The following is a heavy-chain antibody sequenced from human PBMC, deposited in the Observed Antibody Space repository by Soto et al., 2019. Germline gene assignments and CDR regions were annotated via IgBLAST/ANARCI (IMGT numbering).Heavy chain of an antibody. Sequence: WGSLRLSCAASGFTFSNYAMSWVRQAPGKGLEWVSAISGSGGSTYYGDSVKGRFTISRDNSKNTLYLQMNSLRAEDTAVYYCAKSPNDYGDYWGQGTLVTVSS. CDR3: AKSPNDYGDY. J-gene: IGHJ4*02. CDR2: ISGSGGST. CDR1: GFTFSNYA. V-gene: IGHV3-23*01.